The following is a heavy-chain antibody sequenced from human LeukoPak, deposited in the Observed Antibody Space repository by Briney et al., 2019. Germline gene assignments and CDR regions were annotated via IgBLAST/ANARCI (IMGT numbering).Heavy chain of an antibody. CDR2: INHSGST. CDR3: ARLDGELSYDY. D-gene: IGHD5-18*01. Sequence: SETLSLTCAVYGGSFSGYYWSWIRQPPGKGLEWIGEINHSGSTNYNPSLKSRVTISVDTSKNQFSLKLSSVTAADTAVYYCARLDGELSYDYWGQGTLVTVSS. CDR1: GGSFSGYY. J-gene: IGHJ4*02. V-gene: IGHV4-34*01.